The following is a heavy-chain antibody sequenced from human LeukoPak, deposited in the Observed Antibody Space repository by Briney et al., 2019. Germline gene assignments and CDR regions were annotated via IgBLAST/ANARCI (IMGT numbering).Heavy chain of an antibody. CDR2: ISSSGSTI. J-gene: IGHJ3*02. CDR1: RFTFCDYY. D-gene: IGHD6-19*01. V-gene: IGHV3-11*01. Sequence: GGSLRLSCAASRFTFCDYYMSWMRQAPGKGLECVSYISSSGSTIYYAHPVKGRFTISRDNAKNSLYLQMNSLRAEDTAVYYCARGCVAVAEEPGYDACDIWGQGTMVSVSS. CDR3: ARGCVAVAEEPGYDACDI.